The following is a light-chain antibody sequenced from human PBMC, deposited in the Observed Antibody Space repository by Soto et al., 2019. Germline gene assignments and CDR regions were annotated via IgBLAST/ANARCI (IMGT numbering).Light chain of an antibody. CDR2: DAS. V-gene: IGKV3-11*01. CDR1: QSVSSY. J-gene: IGKJ5*01. Sequence: EIVLTQSASTLSLSAGERATLSWRASQSVSSYLAWYQQKPGQAPRLLIYDASNRATGIPARFSGSLSGTDFTLTISSLEPEDFAVYYCQQRSNWPITFGQGTRLEIK. CDR3: QQRSNWPIT.